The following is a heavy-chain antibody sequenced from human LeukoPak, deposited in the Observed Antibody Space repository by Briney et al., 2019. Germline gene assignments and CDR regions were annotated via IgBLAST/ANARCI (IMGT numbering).Heavy chain of an antibody. CDR2: IYYSGST. D-gene: IGHD3-9*01. Sequence: SETLSLTCTVSGGSISSSSYYWGWIRQPPGKGLEWIGSIYYSGSTYYNPSLKSRVTISVDTSKNQFSLKLSSVTAADTAVYYCARGKGGSGALRYFDWAYKHYYYMDVWGKGTTVTVSS. V-gene: IGHV4-39*07. CDR1: GGSISSSSYY. CDR3: ARGKGGSGALRYFDWAYKHYYYMDV. J-gene: IGHJ6*03.